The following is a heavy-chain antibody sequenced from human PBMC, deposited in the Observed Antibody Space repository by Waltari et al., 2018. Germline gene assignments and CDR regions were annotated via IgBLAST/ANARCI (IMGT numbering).Heavy chain of an antibody. Sequence: QVQLVQSGAEVKRPGASVKVSCKASGYSFTTYLIHWVRQAPGQWLEWMGWITAANGYTKYSQEFQDRVTITRDTSANTAYMELNSLRSEDMAVYYCAKGFTIFGVVTRPDAFDVWGQGTMVTVS. J-gene: IGHJ3*01. CDR2: ITAANGYT. D-gene: IGHD3-3*01. V-gene: IGHV1-3*03. CDR1: GYSFTTYL. CDR3: AKGFTIFGVVTRPDAFDV.